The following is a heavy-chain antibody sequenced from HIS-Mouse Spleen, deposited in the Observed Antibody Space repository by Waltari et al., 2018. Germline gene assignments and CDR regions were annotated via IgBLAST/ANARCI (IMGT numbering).Heavy chain of an antibody. CDR1: GYSISSGYY. J-gene: IGHJ5*02. V-gene: IGHV4-38-2*02. CDR3: ARVKT. Sequence: QVQLQESGPGLVKPSETLSLTCTVAGYSISSGYYWGWIRQPPGKGLEWIGSIYHSGSTYYNPSLKSRVTISVDTSKNQFSLKLSSVTAADTAAYYCARVKTWGQGTLVTVSS. CDR2: IYHSGST.